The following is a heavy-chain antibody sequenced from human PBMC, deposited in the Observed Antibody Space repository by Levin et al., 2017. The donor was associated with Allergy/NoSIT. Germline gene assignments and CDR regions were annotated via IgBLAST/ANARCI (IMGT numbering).Heavy chain of an antibody. CDR3: ARVRVRGASREVDY. Sequence: SQTLSLTCAVYGGSFSGYYWSWIRQPPGKGLEWIGEINHSGSTNYNPSLKSRVTISVDTSKNQFSLKLSSVTAADTAVYYCARVRVRGASREVDYWGQGTLVTVSS. V-gene: IGHV4-34*01. CDR1: GGSFSGYY. CDR2: INHSGST. D-gene: IGHD3-10*01. J-gene: IGHJ4*02.